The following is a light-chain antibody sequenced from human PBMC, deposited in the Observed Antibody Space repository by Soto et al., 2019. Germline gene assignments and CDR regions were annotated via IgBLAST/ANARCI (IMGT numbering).Light chain of an antibody. CDR1: SSNIGGNY. V-gene: IGLV1-51*01. Sequence: HSVLAQPPSISAAPGQKVTISCSGSSSNIGGNYVSWYQHVPRTAPKLLIYDNYKRASGSPDRFSASKSGTSATLGITGLQTGDEADYYCGTWDSSLDTVVFGGGTKVTVL. CDR3: GTWDSSLDTVV. CDR2: DNY. J-gene: IGLJ2*01.